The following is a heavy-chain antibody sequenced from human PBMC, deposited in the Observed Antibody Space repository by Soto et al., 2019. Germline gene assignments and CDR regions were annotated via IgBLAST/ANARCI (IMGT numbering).Heavy chain of an antibody. CDR3: AKDGFDIVATMNTHYYYYGMDV. CDR2: ISGSGGST. D-gene: IGHD5-12*01. V-gene: IGHV3-23*01. J-gene: IGHJ6*02. Sequence: GGSLRLSCAASGFTFSSYAMSWVRQAPGKGLEWVSAISGSGGSTYYADSVKGRFTISRDNSKNTLYLQMNSLRAEDTAVYYCAKDGFDIVATMNTHYYYYGMDVWGQGTTVTVSS. CDR1: GFTFSSYA.